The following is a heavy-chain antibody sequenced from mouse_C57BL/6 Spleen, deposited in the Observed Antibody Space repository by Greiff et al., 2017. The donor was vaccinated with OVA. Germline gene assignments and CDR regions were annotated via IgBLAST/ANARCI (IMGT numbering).Heavy chain of an antibody. V-gene: IGHV1-15*01. CDR2: IDPETGGT. CDR1: GYTFTDYE. D-gene: IGHD1-1*01. J-gene: IGHJ2*01. Sequence: VQGVESGAELVRPGASVTLSCKASGYTFTDYEMHWVKQTPVHGLEWIGAIDPETGGTAYNQKFKGKAILTADKSSSTAYMELRSLTSEDSAVYYCTRRGTVYYFDYWGQGTTLTVSS. CDR3: TRRGTVYYFDY.